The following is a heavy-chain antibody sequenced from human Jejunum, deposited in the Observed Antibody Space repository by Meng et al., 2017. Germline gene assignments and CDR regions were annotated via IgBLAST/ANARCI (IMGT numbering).Heavy chain of an antibody. J-gene: IGHJ4*02. CDR1: CDFLRRGEYL. Sequence: VPLEGATLGLGKHSQTMSLNCIVSCDFLRRGEYLWSWIRQAPGKGLEWIGYIDYRGSTFYNPSLKSRVTISVDTSKNQFSLKLSSVTAADTAVYFCARGELLWDYWDQGTLVTVSS. D-gene: IGHD2-2*01. V-gene: IGHV4-30-4*01. CDR2: IDYRGST. CDR3: ARGELLWDY.